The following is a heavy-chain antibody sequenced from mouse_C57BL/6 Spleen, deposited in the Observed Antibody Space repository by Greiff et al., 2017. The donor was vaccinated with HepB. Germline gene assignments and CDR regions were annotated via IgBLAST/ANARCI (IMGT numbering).Heavy chain of an antibody. V-gene: IGHV1-63*01. J-gene: IGHJ4*01. CDR3: ARSGYDVGAMDY. CDR2: IYPGGGYT. CDR1: GYTFTNYW. D-gene: IGHD2-2*01. Sequence: VQLQQSGAELVRPGPSVKMSCKASGYTFTNYWIGWAKQRPGHGLEWIGDIYPGGGYTNYNEKFKGKATLTADKSSSTAYMQFSSLTSEDSAIYYCARSGYDVGAMDYWGQGTSVTVSS.